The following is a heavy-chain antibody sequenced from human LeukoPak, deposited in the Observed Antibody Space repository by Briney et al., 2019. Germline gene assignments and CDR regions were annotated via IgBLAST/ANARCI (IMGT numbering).Heavy chain of an antibody. CDR2: IYYSGST. Sequence: SETLSLTCTVSGGSISSNSCYWGWIRQPPGKGLEWIGSIYYSGSTYYNPSLKSRVTISVDTSKNQFSLKLSSVTAADTAVYYCARGAITIQNSYFDYWGQGTLVTVSS. D-gene: IGHD3-3*01. CDR3: ARGAITIQNSYFDY. J-gene: IGHJ4*02. V-gene: IGHV4-39*07. CDR1: GGSISSNSCY.